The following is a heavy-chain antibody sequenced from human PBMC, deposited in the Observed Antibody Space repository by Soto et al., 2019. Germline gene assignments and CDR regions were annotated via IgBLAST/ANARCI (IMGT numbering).Heavy chain of an antibody. Sequence: EVQLLESGGGLVQPGGSLRLSCAASGFTFSSYAMSWVRQAPGKGLEWVSAISGSGGSTYYADSVKGRFTISRDNSKNTLYVQMNSLRAEDTAVYYCAKGRGYSYVPDYWGQGTLVTVSS. V-gene: IGHV3-23*01. D-gene: IGHD5-18*01. CDR3: AKGRGYSYVPDY. CDR2: ISGSGGST. J-gene: IGHJ4*02. CDR1: GFTFSSYA.